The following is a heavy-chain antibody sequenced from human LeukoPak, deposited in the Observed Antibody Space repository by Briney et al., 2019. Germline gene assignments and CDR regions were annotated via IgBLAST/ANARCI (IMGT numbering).Heavy chain of an antibody. CDR3: AKDRCSNGVGCYYYYMDV. Sequence: PGGSLRLSCAASRFTFSSYGMHWVRQAPGKGLEWVAYIQYDGSNGQYADSVKGRFSIYRDSSKNILYLQMNSLRAEDTAVYYCAKDRCSNGVGCYYYYMDVWGKGTTVTISS. V-gene: IGHV3-30*02. D-gene: IGHD2-8*01. J-gene: IGHJ6*03. CDR2: IQYDGSNG. CDR1: RFTFSSYG.